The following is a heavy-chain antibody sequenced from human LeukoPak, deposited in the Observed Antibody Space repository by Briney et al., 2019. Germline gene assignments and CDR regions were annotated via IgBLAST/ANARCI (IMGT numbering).Heavy chain of an antibody. V-gene: IGHV1-8*01. CDR1: GYTFTSYD. CDR2: MNPNSGNT. J-gene: IGHJ4*02. D-gene: IGHD2-15*01. Sequence: ASVKVSCKASGYTFTSYDINWVRQATGQGLEWMGWMNPNSGNTGHAQKFQGRVTMTRNTSISTAYMELSSLRSEDTAVYYCARGARGYCSGGSCLYDYWGQGTLVTVSS. CDR3: ARGARGYCSGGSCLYDY.